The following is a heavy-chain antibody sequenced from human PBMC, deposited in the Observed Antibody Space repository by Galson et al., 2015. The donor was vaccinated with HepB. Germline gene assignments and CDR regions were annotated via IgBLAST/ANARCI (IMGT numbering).Heavy chain of an antibody. CDR2: INHSGST. CDR1: GGSFSGYY. CDR3: ARGQWLPPRYFQH. D-gene: IGHD6-19*01. Sequence: LSLTCAVYGGSFSGYYWSWIRQPPGKGLEWIGEINHSGSTNYNPSLKSRVTISVDTSKNQFSLKLSSVTAADTAVYYCARGQWLPPRYFQHWSQGTLVTVSS. V-gene: IGHV4-34*01. J-gene: IGHJ1*01.